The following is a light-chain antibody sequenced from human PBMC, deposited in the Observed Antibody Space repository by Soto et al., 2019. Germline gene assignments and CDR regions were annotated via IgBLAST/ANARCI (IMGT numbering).Light chain of an antibody. CDR2: WAS. V-gene: IGKV4-1*01. CDR1: QSVLYSSNNKNY. CDR3: QQYYSTPLT. Sequence: DILMTQSPDSLAVSLGERATINCKSSQSVLYSSNNKNYLAWYQQKPGQPPKLLIYWASTRESGVPDRFSGSGSGTDFTLTISILQAEDVAVYYCQQYYSTPLTFGGGTKVEIK. J-gene: IGKJ4*01.